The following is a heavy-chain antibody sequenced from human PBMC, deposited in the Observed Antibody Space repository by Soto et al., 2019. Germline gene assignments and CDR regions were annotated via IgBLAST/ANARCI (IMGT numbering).Heavy chain of an antibody. CDR3: ARGGGHYDIQYYYYGMDV. CDR1: GYTFTSYG. CDR2: INPSGGST. V-gene: IGHV1-46*03. J-gene: IGHJ6*02. D-gene: IGHD3-9*01. Sequence: ASVKVSCKASGYTFTSYGISWVRQAPGQGLEWMGIINPSGGSTTYAQKFQGRVTMTRDTSTSTVYMELSSLRSEDTAVYSCARGGGHYDIQYYYYGMDVWGQGTTVTVSS.